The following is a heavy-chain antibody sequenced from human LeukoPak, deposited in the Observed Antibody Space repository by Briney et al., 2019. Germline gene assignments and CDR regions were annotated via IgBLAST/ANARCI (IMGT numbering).Heavy chain of an antibody. CDR1: GFTFSSYA. CDR2: ISASGGRT. D-gene: IGHD3-22*01. Sequence: GGSLRLSCAASGFTFSSYAMSWVRQAPGKGLEWVSVISASGGRTSYADSVKGRFTVSRDNSKSTLYLQMNSLRAEDTAVYFCVEGGAPSYYDGSGDAYFDYWGQGTLVTVSS. CDR3: VEGGAPSYYDGSGDAYFDY. V-gene: IGHV3-23*01. J-gene: IGHJ4*02.